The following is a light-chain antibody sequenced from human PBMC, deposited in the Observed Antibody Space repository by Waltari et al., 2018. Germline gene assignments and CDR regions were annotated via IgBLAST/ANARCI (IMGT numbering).Light chain of an antibody. CDR1: SSDVDGYNS. J-gene: IGLJ2*01. Sequence: QSALTQPRSVSGSPGPSVTVSCTGTSSDVDGYNSVSWYQQYPGKAPTLLIYGVTERPSGVPDRFSGSKSGNSASLTISGLRADDEADYYCCSYAGSYTFDVVFGGGTKLTVL. CDR3: CSYAGSYTFDVV. V-gene: IGLV2-11*01. CDR2: GVT.